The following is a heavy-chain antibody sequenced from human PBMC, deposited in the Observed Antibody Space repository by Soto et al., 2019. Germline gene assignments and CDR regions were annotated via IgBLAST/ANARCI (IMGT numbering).Heavy chain of an antibody. J-gene: IGHJ4*02. V-gene: IGHV4-59*01. Sequence: SETLSLTCTVSGGSISSYYWSWIRQPPGKGLEWIGYIYYSGSTNYNPSLKSRVTISVDTSKNQFSLKLSSVTAADTAVYYCARCVVAAPFDYWGQGTLVTVSS. CDR3: ARCVVAAPFDY. CDR2: IYYSGST. CDR1: GGSISSYY. D-gene: IGHD2-15*01.